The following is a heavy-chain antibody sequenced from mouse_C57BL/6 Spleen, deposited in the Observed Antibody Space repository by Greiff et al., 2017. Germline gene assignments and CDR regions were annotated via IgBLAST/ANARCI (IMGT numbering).Heavy chain of an antibody. CDR3: ARSSTAYYFDY. Sequence: EVQLQQSGPELVKPGASVKISCKASGYTFTDYYMNWVKQSHGKSLEWIGDINPNNGGTSYNQKFKGKATLTVDKSSSTAYMELRSLTSEDSAVYYGARSSTAYYFDYWGQGTTLTVSS. D-gene: IGHD1-2*01. J-gene: IGHJ2*01. CDR1: GYTFTDYY. CDR2: INPNNGGT. V-gene: IGHV1-26*01.